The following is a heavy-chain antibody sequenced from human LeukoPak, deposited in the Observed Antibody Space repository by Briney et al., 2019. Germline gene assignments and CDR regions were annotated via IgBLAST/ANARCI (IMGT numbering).Heavy chain of an antibody. J-gene: IGHJ6*02. D-gene: IGHD6-6*01. CDR1: GYTFTGYY. V-gene: IGHV1-2*02. CDR2: INPNSGGT. CDR3: ASYSSSTYYYGMDV. Sequence: ASVKVSCKASGYTFTGYYMHWVRQAPGQGLEWMGWINPNSGGTNYAQKFQGRVTMTRDTFISTAYMELSRLRSDDTAVYYCASYSSSTYYYGMDVWGQGTTVTVSS.